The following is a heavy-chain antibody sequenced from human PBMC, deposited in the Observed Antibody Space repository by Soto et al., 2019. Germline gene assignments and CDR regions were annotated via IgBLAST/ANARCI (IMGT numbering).Heavy chain of an antibody. D-gene: IGHD5-12*01. CDR3: AHRARGYAYDFDY. CDR2: IYWDEDK. V-gene: IGHV2-5*02. J-gene: IGHJ4*02. CDR1: GFSLSTRGVA. Sequence: QITLKESGPPLVKPTQTLTLTCTFTGFSLSTRGVAVGWFRQPPGKALEWLALIYWDEDKWYSPSLKSRLTITDDTPKTQVVLTMTNMARVDTATYYCAHRARGYAYDFDYRGQATLVTVSS.